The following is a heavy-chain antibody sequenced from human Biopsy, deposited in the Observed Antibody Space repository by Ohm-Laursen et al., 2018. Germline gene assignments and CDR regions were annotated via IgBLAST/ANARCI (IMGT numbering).Heavy chain of an antibody. J-gene: IGHJ6*02. CDR2: IKQDGSED. Sequence: SLRLSCAASGFIFKSYGMHWVRQAPGKGLEWVAMIKQDGSEDYYVDSVKGRFTISRDNAQKSLDLQLNSLRAEDTAVYYCVRGRSMDVWGQGTTVTVSS. V-gene: IGHV3-7*01. CDR3: VRGRSMDV. CDR1: GFIFKSYG.